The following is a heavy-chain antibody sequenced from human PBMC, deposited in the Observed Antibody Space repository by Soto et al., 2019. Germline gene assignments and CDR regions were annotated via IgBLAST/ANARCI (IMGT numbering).Heavy chain of an antibody. CDR2: IYYSGST. CDR3: ARGIVVMVAATAGTFDI. Sequence: SETLSLTCTVSGGSISSGGYYWSWIRQHPGKGLEWIGYIYYSGSTYYNPSLKSRVAISVDTYKNQFSLKLSSVTAADTAVYYCARGIVVMVAATAGTFDIWGQGPMVTVSS. J-gene: IGHJ3*02. V-gene: IGHV4-31*03. CDR1: GGSISSGGYY. D-gene: IGHD2-15*01.